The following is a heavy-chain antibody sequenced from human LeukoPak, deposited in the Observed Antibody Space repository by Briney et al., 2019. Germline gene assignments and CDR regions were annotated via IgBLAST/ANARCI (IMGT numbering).Heavy chain of an antibody. CDR1: GYTITSYD. CDR2: MNPNSGNT. CDR3: ARKGPANYYYYYMDV. V-gene: IGHV1-8*01. J-gene: IGHJ6*03. D-gene: IGHD2-2*01. Sequence: ASVKVSCKASGYTITSYDINWVRQATGQGLEWMGWMNPNSGNTGYAPKFQGRVTMTRNTSISTAYMELSSLRSEDTAVYYCARKGPANYYYYYMDVWGKGTTVTVSS.